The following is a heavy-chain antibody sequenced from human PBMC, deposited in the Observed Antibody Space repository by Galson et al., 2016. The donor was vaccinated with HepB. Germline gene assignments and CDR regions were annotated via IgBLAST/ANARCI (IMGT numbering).Heavy chain of an antibody. CDR1: GGSISSGGYY. J-gene: IGHJ4*02. V-gene: IGHV4-31*03. CDR2: IYYSGST. D-gene: IGHD5-12*01. Sequence: TLSLTCTVSGGSISSGGYYWNWIRQRPGKGLEWIGYIYYSGSTHFNPSLKSRVTISVDTSKKKFSLKLSSVTAADTAVYYCARGPVNIVATPYYFDYWGQGTLVTVSS. CDR3: ARGPVNIVATPYYFDY.